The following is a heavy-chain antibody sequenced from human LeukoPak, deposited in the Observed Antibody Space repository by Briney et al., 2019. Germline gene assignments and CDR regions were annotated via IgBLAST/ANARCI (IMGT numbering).Heavy chain of an antibody. Sequence: PGGSLRLSCTASGFTFGDYAMSWVRQAPGKGLEWVGRIKRKTDGGTTDYAAPVKGRFTISGDDSKNTLYLQMNSLKTEDTAVYYCTTEGGWYAYYFDYWGQGTLVTASS. V-gene: IGHV3-15*01. CDR1: GFTFGDYA. D-gene: IGHD6-19*01. J-gene: IGHJ4*02. CDR3: TTEGGWYAYYFDY. CDR2: IKRKTDGGTT.